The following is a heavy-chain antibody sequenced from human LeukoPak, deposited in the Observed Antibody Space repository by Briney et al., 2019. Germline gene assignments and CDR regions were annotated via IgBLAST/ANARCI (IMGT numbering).Heavy chain of an antibody. CDR1: GGSISDYY. J-gene: IGHJ4*02. D-gene: IGHD3-9*01. CDR2: IYTTGST. Sequence: SETLSLTCTVPGGSISDYYWSWIRQPAGKGLEWIGRIYTTGSTDYNPSLKSRVTMSVDTSKNQFSLKLSSVTAADTAVYYCARAHYDILTGYSNFDYWGQGTLVTVSS. CDR3: ARAHYDILTGYSNFDY. V-gene: IGHV4-4*07.